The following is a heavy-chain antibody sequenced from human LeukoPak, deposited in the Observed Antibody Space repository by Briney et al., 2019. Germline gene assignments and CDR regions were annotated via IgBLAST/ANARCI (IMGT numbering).Heavy chain of an antibody. CDR3: ARVTVVVPPTQIWFDP. Sequence: ASVKVSCKASVYTFTIYDINWVRQATGQGLEWMGWINPNSGNTGYAQKFQGRVTITRNTSISTAYMELSSLRSEDTAVYYCARVTVVVPPTQIWFDPWGQGTLVTVSS. CDR1: VYTFTIYD. V-gene: IGHV1-8*03. J-gene: IGHJ5*02. D-gene: IGHD2-2*01. CDR2: INPNSGNT.